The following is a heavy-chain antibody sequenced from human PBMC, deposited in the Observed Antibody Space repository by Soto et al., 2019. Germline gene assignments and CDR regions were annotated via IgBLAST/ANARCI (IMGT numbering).Heavy chain of an antibody. J-gene: IGHJ6*02. Sequence: ASVKVSCKASGYTFTSYDINWVRQATGQGLAWMGWMNPNSGNTGYAQKFQGRVTMTRNTSISTAYMELSSLRSEDTAVYYCASGSSSWHYYYYGMDVWGQGTKVTVSS. CDR3: ASGSSSWHYYYYGMDV. D-gene: IGHD6-13*01. V-gene: IGHV1-8*01. CDR2: MNPNSGNT. CDR1: GYTFTSYD.